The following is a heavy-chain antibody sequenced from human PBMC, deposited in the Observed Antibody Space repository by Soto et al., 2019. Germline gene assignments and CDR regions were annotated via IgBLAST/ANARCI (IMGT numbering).Heavy chain of an antibody. CDR2: IKQGGNEK. CDR1: GFSFSTYL. J-gene: IGHJ6*02. D-gene: IGHD3-16*01. V-gene: IGHV3-7*01. Sequence: LRLSCAASGFSFSTYLMSWVRQAPGKGLEWVANIKQGGNEKFYVDSVKGRFTISRDNDKKSLYLQMDSLRVEDTAVYYCVGALTYEVPYYYYGMDVWGQGTTVTVSS. CDR3: VGALTYEVPYYYYGMDV.